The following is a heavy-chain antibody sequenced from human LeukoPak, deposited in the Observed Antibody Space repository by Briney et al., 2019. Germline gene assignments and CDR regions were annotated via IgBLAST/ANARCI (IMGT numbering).Heavy chain of an antibody. J-gene: IGHJ5*02. V-gene: IGHV1-18*01. CDR1: GYTFTNFG. CDR2: ISAYNGNT. Sequence: WASVKVSCKASGYTFTNFGISWVRQAPGQGLEWMGWISAYNGNTNYAQELQGRVTMTTDASTSTAYLELRSLRSDDTAVYYCARGGGLVTGTWFDPWGQGTLVTVSS. CDR3: ARGGGLVTGTWFDP. D-gene: IGHD6-19*01.